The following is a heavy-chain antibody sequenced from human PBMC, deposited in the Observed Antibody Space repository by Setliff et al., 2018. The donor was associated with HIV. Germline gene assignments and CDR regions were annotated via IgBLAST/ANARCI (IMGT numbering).Heavy chain of an antibody. V-gene: IGHV1-58*02. D-gene: IGHD3-22*01. Sequence: SVKVSCKASGFTFTSSAMQWVRQARGQRLEWIGWIVVGSGNTNYAQKFQERVTITRDMSTSTAYMELSSLRSEDTAVYYCAAGYYYDSSGYYQVFDYWGQGTLLTVSS. CDR2: IVVGSGNT. CDR3: AAGYYYDSSGYYQVFDY. J-gene: IGHJ4*02. CDR1: GFTFTSSA.